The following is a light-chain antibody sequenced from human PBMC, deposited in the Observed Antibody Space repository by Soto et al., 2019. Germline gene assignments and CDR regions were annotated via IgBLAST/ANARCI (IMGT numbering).Light chain of an antibody. J-gene: IGLJ2*01. CDR3: QVWDSSYDHHVV. V-gene: IGLV3-21*04. CDR1: NIGSKS. CDR2: YDS. Sequence: SYELTQPPSVSVAPGKTARITCGGNNIGSKSVHWYQQKPGQAPVLVIYYDSDRPSGIPERFSGSNSGNTATLTISRVEAGDEADYYCQVWDSSYDHHVVFGGGTKLTVL.